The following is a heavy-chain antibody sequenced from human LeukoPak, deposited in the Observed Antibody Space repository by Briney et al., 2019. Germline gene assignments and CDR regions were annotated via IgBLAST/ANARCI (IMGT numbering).Heavy chain of an antibody. D-gene: IGHD3-10*01. Sequence: HTGGSLRLSCAASGFTFSSYAMSWVRQAPGKGLEWVSAISGSGGSTYYADSVKGRFTISRGNSKNTLYLQMNSLRAEDTAVYYCAKDLGGYGSGSPDWFDPWGQGTLVTVSS. J-gene: IGHJ5*02. V-gene: IGHV3-23*01. CDR2: ISGSGGST. CDR1: GFTFSSYA. CDR3: AKDLGGYGSGSPDWFDP.